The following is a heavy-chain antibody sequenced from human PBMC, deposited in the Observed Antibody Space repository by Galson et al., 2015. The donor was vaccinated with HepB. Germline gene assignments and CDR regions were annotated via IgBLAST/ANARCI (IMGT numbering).Heavy chain of an antibody. Sequence: QSGAEVKKPGESLRISCMGSGSIFTTYWIGWVRQMPGKGLEWMGIIWPGDSDTRYNPSFQGQVTISADKSINTVYLQWSSLKASDSAMYYCATAVLPHDVFYIWGQGTIVTVSS. CDR2: IWPGDSDT. V-gene: IGHV5-51*01. J-gene: IGHJ3*02. CDR1: GSIFTTYW. D-gene: IGHD2/OR15-2a*01. CDR3: ATAVLPHDVFYI.